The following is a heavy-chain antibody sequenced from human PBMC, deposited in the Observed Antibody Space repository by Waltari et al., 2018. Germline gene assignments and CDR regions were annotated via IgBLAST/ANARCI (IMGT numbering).Heavy chain of an antibody. CDR3: AKHGITTTNWSKTSHSWFGP. CDR2: VDYNGYT. J-gene: IGHJ5*02. Sequence: QLQLLESGPGLVKPSETLSLTCAVSGASINSAIYYWAWLRQPPGKGLEWIGSVDYNGYTYYNPSLKSRVTISADASRNRFSLGLSSVTAADTGFYYCAKHGITTTNWSKTSHSWFGPWGQGILVTVSS. V-gene: IGHV4-39*02. CDR1: GASINSAIYY. D-gene: IGHD1-1*01.